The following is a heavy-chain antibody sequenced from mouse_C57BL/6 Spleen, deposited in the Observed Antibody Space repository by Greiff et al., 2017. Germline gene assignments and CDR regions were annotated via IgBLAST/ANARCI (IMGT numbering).Heavy chain of an antibody. CDR2: IDPSDSYT. CDR1: GYTFTSYW. Sequence: QVQLQQPGAELVMPGASVKLSCKASGYTFTSYWMHWVKQRPGQGLEWIGEIDPSDSYTNYTQKFKGKSTLTVDKSSSTAYMQLSSLTSEDSAVYYCARRNYYGSYYDAMDYWGQGTSVTVSS. V-gene: IGHV1-69*01. CDR3: ARRNYYGSYYDAMDY. D-gene: IGHD1-1*01. J-gene: IGHJ4*01.